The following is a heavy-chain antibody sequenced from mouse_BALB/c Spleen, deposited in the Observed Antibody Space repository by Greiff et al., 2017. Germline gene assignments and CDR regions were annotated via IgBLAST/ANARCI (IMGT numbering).Heavy chain of an antibody. CDR1: GFTFSSFG. CDR2: ISSGSSTI. J-gene: IGHJ4*01. D-gene: IGHD1-1*01. V-gene: IGHV5-17*02. Sequence: EVQRVESGGGLVQPGGSRKLSCAASGFTFSSFGMHWVRQAPEKGLEWVAYISSGSSTIYYADTVKGRFTISRDNPKNTLFLQMTSLRSEDTAMYYCAREGDYFYAMDYWGQGTSVTVSS. CDR3: AREGDYFYAMDY.